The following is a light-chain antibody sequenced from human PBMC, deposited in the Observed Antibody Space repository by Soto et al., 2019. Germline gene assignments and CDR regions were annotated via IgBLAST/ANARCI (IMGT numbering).Light chain of an antibody. V-gene: IGKV3-20*01. Sequence: ENVLTQSPGTLSLSPGERATLSCRASQTVRGRYLAWYQQKSGQAPRLLIYLASTRATGIPDRFSGSGSGTEFTLTISRLEPADFAVYHCQQYGSLPWTFGQGTKVEIK. CDR1: QTVRGRY. J-gene: IGKJ1*01. CDR3: QQYGSLPWT. CDR2: LAS.